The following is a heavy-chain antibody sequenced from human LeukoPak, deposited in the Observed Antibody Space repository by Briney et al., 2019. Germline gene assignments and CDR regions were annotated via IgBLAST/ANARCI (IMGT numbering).Heavy chain of an antibody. CDR3: AKDSGYDYGDYGPVKY. CDR2: ISASAGRT. Sequence: GGSLRLSCAASGFTFSNYAMSRVRQAPGKGLEWVSVISASAGRTDYADSVKGRSTISRDNSKNTLYLQMNSLRAEDTAVYCCAKDSGYDYGDYGPVKYWGQGTLVTVSS. V-gene: IGHV3-23*01. J-gene: IGHJ4*02. CDR1: GFTFSNYA. D-gene: IGHD4-17*01.